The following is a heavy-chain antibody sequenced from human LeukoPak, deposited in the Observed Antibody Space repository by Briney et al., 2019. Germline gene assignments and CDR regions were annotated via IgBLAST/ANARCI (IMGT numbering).Heavy chain of an antibody. J-gene: IGHJ4*02. Sequence: SETLSLTCTVSGGSISSSSYYWGWIRQPPGKGLEWIGSIYYSGSTYYNPSLKSRVTISVDTSKNQLSLKLSSVTAADTAVYYCARDLRKPERDYSNFEYYFDYWGQGTLVTVSS. D-gene: IGHD4-11*01. CDR3: ARDLRKPERDYSNFEYYFDY. CDR1: GGSISSSSYY. V-gene: IGHV4-39*07. CDR2: IYYSGST.